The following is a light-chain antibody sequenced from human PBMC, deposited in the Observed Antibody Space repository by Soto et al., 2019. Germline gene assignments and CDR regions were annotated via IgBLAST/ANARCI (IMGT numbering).Light chain of an antibody. J-gene: IGKJ5*01. CDR1: QSISSY. V-gene: IGKV1-39*01. CDR2: AAS. Sequence: EIQMTQSPSSLSASVGDRVTITCRASQSISSYLNWYQQKPGKAPKLLIYAASSLQSGVPSRFSGSGSGTDFTLTISSLQPEDFATYYCQQSYSTSITFGQGRLPEVK. CDR3: QQSYSTSIT.